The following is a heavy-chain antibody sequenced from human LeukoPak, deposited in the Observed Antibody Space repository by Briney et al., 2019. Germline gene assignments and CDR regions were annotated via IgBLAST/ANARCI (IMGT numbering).Heavy chain of an antibody. CDR1: GFTFGRHS. CDR2: ISGAGRYI. CDR3: ARDDYQLGSYYYGMDV. V-gene: IGHV3-21*01. Sequence: GGSLRLSCAASGFTFGRHSLNWVRQAPGKGLEWVSSISGAGRYIFYADSVKGRFTISRDNAKNSVYLQMNSLSAEDTAVYYCARDDYQLGSYYYGMDVWGQGTTVTVSS. J-gene: IGHJ6*02. D-gene: IGHD7-27*01.